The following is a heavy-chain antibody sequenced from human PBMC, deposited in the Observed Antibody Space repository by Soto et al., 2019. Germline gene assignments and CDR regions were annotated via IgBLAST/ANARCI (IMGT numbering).Heavy chain of an antibody. V-gene: IGHV3-7*01. Sequence: PGGSLRLSCAASGFTFSSYWMSWVRQAPGKGLEWVANIKQDGSEKYYVDSVKGRFTISRDNAKDSLYLQMNSLRAEDTAVYYCARGSNYYGSGSYYKGSDYYYYMDVWGKGTTVTVSS. CDR3: ARGSNYYGSGSYYKGSDYYYYMDV. D-gene: IGHD3-10*01. CDR2: IKQDGSEK. J-gene: IGHJ6*03. CDR1: GFTFSSYW.